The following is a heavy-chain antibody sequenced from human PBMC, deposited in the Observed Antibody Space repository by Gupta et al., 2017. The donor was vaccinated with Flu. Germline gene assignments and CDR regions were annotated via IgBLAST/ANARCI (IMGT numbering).Heavy chain of an antibody. J-gene: IGHJ3*02. Sequence: QVHLVQSGAEVKKPGASVKVSCRASGYTFKSHYIHWVRQAPGQGLEWMGIINPSGGSTSYAQKFQGRVTMTRDTSTSTIYMELSSLRSEDTALYYCARDIVVVPAGAGYSFDIWGQGTMVTVSS. CDR2: INPSGGST. CDR3: ARDIVVVPAGAGYSFDI. V-gene: IGHV1-46*02. CDR1: GYTFKSHY. D-gene: IGHD2-2*01.